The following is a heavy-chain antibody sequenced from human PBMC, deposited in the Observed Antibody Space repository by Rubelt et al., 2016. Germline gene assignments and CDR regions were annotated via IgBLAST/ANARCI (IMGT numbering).Heavy chain of an antibody. D-gene: IGHD3-22*01. CDR3: AREAHYYDSSGYYYGLGFDY. CDR1: GFTFSSYA. J-gene: IGHJ4*02. Sequence: GFTFSSYAMHWVRQAPGKGLEWVAVISYDGSNKYYADSVKGRFTISRDNSKNTLYLQMNSLRAEDTAVYYCAREAHYYDSSGYYYGLGFDYWGQGTLVTVSS. V-gene: IGHV3-30*04. CDR2: ISYDGSNK.